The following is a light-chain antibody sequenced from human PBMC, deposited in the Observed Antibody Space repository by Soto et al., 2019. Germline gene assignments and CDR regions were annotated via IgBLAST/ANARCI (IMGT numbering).Light chain of an antibody. J-gene: IGKJ3*01. V-gene: IGKV1-12*01. CDR1: QSIKNW. CDR2: TAS. CDR3: QQGSIFPLT. Sequence: DIQMTQSPSSVSASVGDRVTITCRASQSIKNWLAWYQQKPGEAPKLLIHTASGLQGGVPSRFSGSGSGTDFTLTISGLQPEDSATYYCQQGSIFPLTFGAGTKVDIK.